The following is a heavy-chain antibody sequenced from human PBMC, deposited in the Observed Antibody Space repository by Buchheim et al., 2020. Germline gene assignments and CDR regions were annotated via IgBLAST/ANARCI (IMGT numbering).Heavy chain of an antibody. CDR2: INQDGSEK. CDR3: ARGRGYSFGYFEY. V-gene: IGHV3-7*01. J-gene: IGHJ4*02. D-gene: IGHD5-18*01. Sequence: EVQLVESGGGLVQPGGSLRLSCAASGFTFSSYWMSWVRQAPGKGLEWVANINQDGSEKHFVDSVKGRFTNSRDNAKNSLFLQMNSLRAEDTAVYSCARGRGYSFGYFEYWGQGAL. CDR1: GFTFSSYW.